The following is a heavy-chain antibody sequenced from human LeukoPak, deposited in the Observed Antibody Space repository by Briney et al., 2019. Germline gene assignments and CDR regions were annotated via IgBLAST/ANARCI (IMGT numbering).Heavy chain of an antibody. V-gene: IGHV3-23*01. D-gene: IGHD3-22*01. Sequence: QPGGSLRLSCAASGFTFSSYAMSWVRQAPGKGLEWVSAISGSGGSTYYADSVKGRFTISRDNSKNTLYLQMNSLRAEDTAVYYCARQPSGYYEKGGYYPYYIDFWGQGTLVTVSS. CDR2: ISGSGGST. J-gene: IGHJ4*02. CDR1: GFTFSSYA. CDR3: ARQPSGYYEKGGYYPYYIDF.